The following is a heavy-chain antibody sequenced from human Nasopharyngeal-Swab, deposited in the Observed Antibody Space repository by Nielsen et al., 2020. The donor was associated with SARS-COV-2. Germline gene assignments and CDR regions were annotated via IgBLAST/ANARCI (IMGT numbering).Heavy chain of an antibody. V-gene: IGHV1-18*01. Sequence: ASVKVSCKASGYTFTSYGISWVRQAPGQGLEWMGWISAYNGNTNYAQKLQGRVTMTTDTSTSTAYMELRSLRSDDTAVYYCARDMDSIFGVVILFDYWSQGTLVTVSS. CDR3: ARDMDSIFGVVILFDY. CDR1: GYTFTSYG. CDR2: ISAYNGNT. J-gene: IGHJ4*02. D-gene: IGHD3-3*01.